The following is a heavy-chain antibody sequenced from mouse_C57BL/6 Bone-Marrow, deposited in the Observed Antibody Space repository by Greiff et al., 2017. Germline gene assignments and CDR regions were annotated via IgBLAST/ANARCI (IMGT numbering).Heavy chain of an antibody. CDR3: TRGYYEAF. Sequence: VQLQQSGAELVRPGASVKLSCTASGFNIKDDYMHWVKQRPEQGLEWIGWIDPENGDTEYASKFQGEATNTADTSSNTAYLQLSSLTSEDTAVYYCTRGYYEAFWGQGTLVTVSA. V-gene: IGHV14-4*01. CDR2: IDPENGDT. D-gene: IGHD2-3*01. J-gene: IGHJ3*01. CDR1: GFNIKDDY.